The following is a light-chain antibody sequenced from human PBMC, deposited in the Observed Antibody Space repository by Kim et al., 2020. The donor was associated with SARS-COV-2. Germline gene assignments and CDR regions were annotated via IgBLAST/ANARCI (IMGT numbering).Light chain of an antibody. CDR1: KLGDKY. J-gene: IGLJ3*02. CDR2: QDS. V-gene: IGLV3-1*01. Sequence: SYELTQPPSVSVSPGQTASITCSGDKLGDKYACWYQQKPGQSPVLVIYQDSKRPSGIPERFSGSNSGNTATLTISGTQATDEADYYCQAGDSSTAVFGGG. CDR3: QAGDSSTAV.